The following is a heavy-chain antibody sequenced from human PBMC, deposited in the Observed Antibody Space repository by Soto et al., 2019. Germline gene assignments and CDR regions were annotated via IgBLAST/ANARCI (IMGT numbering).Heavy chain of an antibody. Sequence: PENCPLPSAGSAGLSRRYSWSGFRQPPGKGLEWIGEINHSGSTNYNPSLKSRVTISVDTSKNQFSLKLSSVTAADTAVYYCARERTGTTEYGMDVWGQGTTVT. CDR2: INHSGST. CDR1: AGLSRRYS. D-gene: IGHD1-7*01. V-gene: IGHV4-34*01. CDR3: ARERTGTTEYGMDV. J-gene: IGHJ6*02.